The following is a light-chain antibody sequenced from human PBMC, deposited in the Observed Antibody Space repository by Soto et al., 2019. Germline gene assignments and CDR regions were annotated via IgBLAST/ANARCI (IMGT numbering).Light chain of an antibody. Sequence: QSVLTQPPSASGSPGQSVTLSCTGTSSDVGGYNYVSWYQHHPGKAPKLMIYEVSKRPSGVPDRFSGSKSGNSASLTVSGLQAEDEADYYCSSYAGSNNYVVGTGTKLTVL. CDR2: EVS. V-gene: IGLV2-8*01. CDR1: SSDVGGYNY. CDR3: SSYAGSNNYV. J-gene: IGLJ1*01.